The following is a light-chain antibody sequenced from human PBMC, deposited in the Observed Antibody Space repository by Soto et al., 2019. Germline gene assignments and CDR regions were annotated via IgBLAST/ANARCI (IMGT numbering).Light chain of an antibody. CDR1: QSVSNN. J-gene: IGKJ1*01. CDR2: GAS. CDR3: QQHNNWPRT. V-gene: IGKV3-15*01. Sequence: EIVMTQSPATLSVSPGERATRSCRASQSVSNNLAWYQQKPGQAPRLLIYGASTRATGIPARFSGSGSGTEFTLTISSLQSEDFAVYYCQQHNNWPRTFGQGTKVDIK.